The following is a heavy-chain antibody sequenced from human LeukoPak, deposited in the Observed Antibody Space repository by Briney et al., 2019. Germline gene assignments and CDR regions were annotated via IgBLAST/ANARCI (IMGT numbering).Heavy chain of an antibody. CDR1: GGTFSSYA. J-gene: IGHJ6*02. Sequence: GASVKVSCKASGGTFSSYAISWVRQAPGESLEWMAWINGATGNTEYSQKFQARVTITRDTSASTAYMELSSLRSEDTAVYYCARSIIIVPNTSYYYYYMDVWGQGTTVTVSS. V-gene: IGHV1-3*01. CDR3: ARSIIIVPNTSYYYYYMDV. CDR2: INGATGNT. D-gene: IGHD2/OR15-2a*01.